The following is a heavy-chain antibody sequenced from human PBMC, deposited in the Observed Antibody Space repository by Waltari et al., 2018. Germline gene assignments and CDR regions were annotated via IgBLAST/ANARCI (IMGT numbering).Heavy chain of an antibody. CDR2: IIPIGGIA. J-gene: IGHJ3*02. CDR1: GGTFSSYA. D-gene: IGHD2-15*01. V-gene: IGHV1-69*10. Sequence: QVQLVQSGAEVKKTGSSVKVSCKASGGTFSSYAIRWVRQGPGQGLEWMGGIIPIGGIANYAQKFQGRVMITADKSTSTAYMELSSLRSEDTAVYYCARMVAASADAFDIWGQGTMVTVSS. CDR3: ARMVAASADAFDI.